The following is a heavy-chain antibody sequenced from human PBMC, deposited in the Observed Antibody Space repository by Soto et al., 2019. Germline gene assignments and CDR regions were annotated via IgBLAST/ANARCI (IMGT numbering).Heavy chain of an antibody. CDR3: ARGLDVVVPAAMNLYYMDV. CDR2: INQSGST. V-gene: IGHV4-34*01. J-gene: IGHJ6*03. D-gene: IGHD2-2*01. Sequence: PSVTPSLTCAVYGGSFSSSYSCCNRQPPGKGLVWHGKINQSGSTNYNPSLKSRVTISVDTSKNQFSLKLSSVTDADTAVYYCARGLDVVVPAAMNLYYMDVWGKGTTVTVSS. CDR1: GGSFSSSY.